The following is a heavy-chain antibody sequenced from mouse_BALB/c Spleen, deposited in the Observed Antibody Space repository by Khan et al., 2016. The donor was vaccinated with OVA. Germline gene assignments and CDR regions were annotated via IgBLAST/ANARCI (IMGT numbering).Heavy chain of an antibody. Sequence: VQLQQSGPELVEPGASVKMSCKASGYTFSNYVMHWVKQKPGQGLEWIGYINPDNAGTRYNEKFKGKATLTSDISSTTAYMEISRQTSEASAVYDCAREASGGDFAFPYWGQGTLVTVSA. CDR1: GYTFSNYV. CDR2: INPDNAGT. J-gene: IGHJ3*01. D-gene: IGHD3-3*01. CDR3: AREASGGDFAFPY. V-gene: IGHV1S136*01.